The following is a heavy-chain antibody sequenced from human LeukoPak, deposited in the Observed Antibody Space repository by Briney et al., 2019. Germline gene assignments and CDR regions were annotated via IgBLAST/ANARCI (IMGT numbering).Heavy chain of an antibody. Sequence: ASVKGSCKASGYTFTDYYMHWVRQAPGQGFEWMGWINPNDGDTNYAQKIQGRVTMTRDTSISTAHMEVSRLRSDDTAVYYCARANFRYCSSSTCLFDYWGQGTLVTVSS. CDR3: ARANFRYCSSSTCLFDY. CDR2: INPNDGDT. D-gene: IGHD2-2*01. CDR1: GYTFTDYY. J-gene: IGHJ4*02. V-gene: IGHV1-2*02.